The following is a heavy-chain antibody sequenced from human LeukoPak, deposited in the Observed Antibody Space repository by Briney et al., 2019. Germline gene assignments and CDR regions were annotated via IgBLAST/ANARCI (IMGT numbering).Heavy chain of an antibody. D-gene: IGHD6-25*01. V-gene: IGHV3-30*02. CDR1: GFTFSSYG. Sequence: GGSLRLSCAASGFTFSSYGMHWVRQAPGKGLEWVAFIRYDGSNKYYADSVKGRFTISRDNSKNTLYLQMNSLRAEDTAVYYCARSPYSSDGMDVWGQGTTVTVSS. CDR2: IRYDGSNK. J-gene: IGHJ6*02. CDR3: ARSPYSSDGMDV.